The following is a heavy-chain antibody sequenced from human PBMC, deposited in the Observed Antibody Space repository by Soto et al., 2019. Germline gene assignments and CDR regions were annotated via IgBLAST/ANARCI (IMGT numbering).Heavy chain of an antibody. J-gene: IGHJ4*02. V-gene: IGHV3-11*01. CDR2: ISSSGSTI. CDR3: AIDQSLYYGSGSSDYFDY. Sequence: QVQLVESGGGLVKPGGSLRLCCAASGFTFSDYYMNWIRQAPGKGLEWVSYISSSGSTIYYADSVKGRFTISRDNAKNSLYLQMNSLRAEDTAVYYCAIDQSLYYGSGSSDYFDYWGQGTLVTVSS. CDR1: GFTFSDYY. D-gene: IGHD3-10*01.